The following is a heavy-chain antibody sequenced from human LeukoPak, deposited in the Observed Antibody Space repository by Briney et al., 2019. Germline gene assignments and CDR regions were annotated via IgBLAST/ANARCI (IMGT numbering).Heavy chain of an antibody. CDR1: AASISNYY. Sequence: SETLSLTCAVSAASISNYYWSWIRQAPGKGLEWIGYISTSGRTNYNPSLKSRVSISLDTSKNRSSLNLNFVIAAYTAVYYCASPRSGYRYTFDYWGQGALVTVSS. D-gene: IGHD3-22*01. CDR2: ISTSGRT. J-gene: IGHJ4*02. V-gene: IGHV4-4*09. CDR3: ASPRSGYRYTFDY.